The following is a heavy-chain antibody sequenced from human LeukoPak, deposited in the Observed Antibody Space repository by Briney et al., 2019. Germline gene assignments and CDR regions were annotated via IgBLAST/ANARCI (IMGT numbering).Heavy chain of an antibody. J-gene: IGHJ3*02. Sequence: KSGPTLVNPTQTLTLTCTFSGFALSTSGVGVGWIRQPPGKALEWLALIYWNDDKRYSPSLKSRLTITKDTSKNQVVLTMTNMDPADTATYYCAHSGTVTTPHDAFDIWGQGTMVTVSS. D-gene: IGHD4-17*01. CDR3: AHSGTVTTPHDAFDI. CDR2: IYWNDDK. CDR1: GFALSTSGVG. V-gene: IGHV2-5*01.